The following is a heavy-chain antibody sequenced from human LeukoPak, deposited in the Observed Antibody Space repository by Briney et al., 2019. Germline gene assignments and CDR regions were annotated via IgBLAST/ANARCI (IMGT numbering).Heavy chain of an antibody. J-gene: IGHJ3*02. CDR3: ASGLYYDILTGPAFAI. V-gene: IGHV4-31*03. CDR2: IYYSGST. CDR1: GGSISSGGYY. D-gene: IGHD3-9*01. Sequence: SQTLSLTCTVSGGSISSGGYYGSWIPQHPGKGLEWIGYIYYSGSTYYNPSLKSRVTISVDTSKKQFSLKLSSVTAAEPAVYYCASGLYYDILTGPAFAIWGQGPMVTVSS.